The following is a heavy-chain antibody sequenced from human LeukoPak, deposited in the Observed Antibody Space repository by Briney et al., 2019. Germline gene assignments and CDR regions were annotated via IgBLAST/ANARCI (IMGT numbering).Heavy chain of an antibody. D-gene: IGHD2-21*02. V-gene: IGHV3-74*01. CDR1: GFTFSNYW. Sequence: GGSLRLSCAASGFTFSNYWMHWVRQAPGKGLVWVSRISRDGSSTSYADSVKGRVTISRDNAKNTLYLQMNSLRAEDTAVYYCASDVVVTATTSFQHWGQGTVVTVSS. J-gene: IGHJ1*01. CDR2: ISRDGSST. CDR3: ASDVVVTATTSFQH.